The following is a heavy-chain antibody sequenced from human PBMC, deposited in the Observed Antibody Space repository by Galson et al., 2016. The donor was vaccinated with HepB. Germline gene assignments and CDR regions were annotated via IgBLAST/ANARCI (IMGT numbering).Heavy chain of an antibody. Sequence: SLRLSCAASGFTFNSYWMAWVRQAPGKGLEWVANIKQDGSGKYYVDSVKGRFTISRDNAKKSLYLQMNSLRVEDTAVYYCACPTGGNWTDYWGQGTLVTVSS. CDR2: IKQDGSGK. CDR3: ACPTGGNWTDY. D-gene: IGHD1-1*01. J-gene: IGHJ4*02. V-gene: IGHV3-7*05. CDR1: GFTFNSYW.